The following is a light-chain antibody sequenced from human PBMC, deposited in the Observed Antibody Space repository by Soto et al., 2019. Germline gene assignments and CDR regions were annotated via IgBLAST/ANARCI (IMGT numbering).Light chain of an antibody. J-gene: IGKJ3*01. V-gene: IGKV3-15*01. Sequence: EIVMTQSPATLSVSPGERATLSCRASQSVSNNLAWYQQKPGQAPRLLIYGTSTRATGIPARFSGSGSGTECTLTISSLQSEDFAVYYCQQYNNWPPSFTFGPGTKVDIK. CDR2: GTS. CDR1: QSVSNN. CDR3: QQYNNWPPSFT.